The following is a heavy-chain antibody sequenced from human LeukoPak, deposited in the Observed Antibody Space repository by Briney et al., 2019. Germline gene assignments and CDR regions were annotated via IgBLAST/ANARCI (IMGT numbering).Heavy chain of an antibody. V-gene: IGHV3-7*01. CDR1: GFTFGSYW. CDR3: ARGYSGLY. CDR2: IKQDGSEK. Sequence: GGSLRLSCAASGFTFGSYWMNWVRQAPGKGLEWGANIKQDGSEKYYVDSVKGRFTISRDNAKNSLYLQMNSLRAEDTAVYYCARGYSGLYWGQGTLVTVSS. J-gene: IGHJ4*02. D-gene: IGHD3-10*01.